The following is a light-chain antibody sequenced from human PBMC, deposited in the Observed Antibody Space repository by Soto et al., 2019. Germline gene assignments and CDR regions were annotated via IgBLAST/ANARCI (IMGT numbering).Light chain of an antibody. CDR3: SSYTSISSPLYV. CDR2: DVS. CDR1: SSDVGGYNY. Sequence: QSALTQPASVSGSPGQSITISCTGTSSDVGGYNYVSWYQQYPVKAPKLMIYDVSYRPSGVSNRFSGSKSGNTASPTISGLQAEDEADYYCSSYTSISSPLYVFGTGTKLTVL. V-gene: IGLV2-14*01. J-gene: IGLJ1*01.